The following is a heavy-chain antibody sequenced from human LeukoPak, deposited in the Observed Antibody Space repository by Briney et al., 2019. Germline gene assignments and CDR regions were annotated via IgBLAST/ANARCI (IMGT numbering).Heavy chain of an antibody. Sequence: SETLSLTCTVSGGSISSYYWSWIRQPPGKGLEWIGYIYYSGSTNYNPSLKSRVTISVDTSKNQFSLKLSSVTAADTAVYYCASYGDYVGFDYWGQGTLVTVSS. V-gene: IGHV4-59*08. CDR2: IYYSGST. D-gene: IGHD4-17*01. CDR3: ASYGDYVGFDY. CDR1: GGSISSYY. J-gene: IGHJ4*02.